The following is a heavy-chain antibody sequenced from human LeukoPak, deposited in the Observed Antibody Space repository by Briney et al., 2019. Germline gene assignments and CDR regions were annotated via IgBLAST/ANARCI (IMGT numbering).Heavy chain of an antibody. CDR2: ISSSSSTI. V-gene: IGHV3-48*01. CDR1: GFTFSSYS. Sequence: GGSLRLSCADSGFTFSSYSMNWVRQAPGKGLEWVSYISSSSSTIYYADSVKGRFTVSRDNAKNSLYLQMNSLRAEDTAVYYCARHLRAHSSSLFFDYWGQGTLVTVSS. J-gene: IGHJ4*02. D-gene: IGHD6-13*01. CDR3: ARHLRAHSSSLFFDY.